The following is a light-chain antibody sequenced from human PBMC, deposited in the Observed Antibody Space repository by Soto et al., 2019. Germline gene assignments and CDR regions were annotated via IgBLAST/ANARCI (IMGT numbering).Light chain of an antibody. V-gene: IGKV3D-15*01. CDR2: GAS. J-gene: IGKJ5*01. CDR3: QQYNNSPT. Sequence: EIVMTQSPATLSLSPGERATLSCRASQSVSSNLAWYQQKPGQAPRLLIYGASTRATGIPARFSGSGSGTEFTLTISSLQSEDFAFYYCQQYNNSPTFGQGTRLEIK. CDR1: QSVSSN.